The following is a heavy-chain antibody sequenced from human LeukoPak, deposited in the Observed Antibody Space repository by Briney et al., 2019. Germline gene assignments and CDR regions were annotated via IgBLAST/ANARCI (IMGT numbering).Heavy chain of an antibody. CDR3: ALTAVAVGSRFDY. J-gene: IGHJ4*02. CDR1: GFTFSSYA. Sequence: GRSLRLSCAASGFTFSSYAMSWVRQTPGKGLEWVSAISGSGGSTYYADSVKGRFTISRDNSKNTLYLQMNSLRAEDTAVYYCALTAVAVGSRFDYWGQGTLVTVSS. CDR2: ISGSGGST. V-gene: IGHV3-23*01. D-gene: IGHD6-19*01.